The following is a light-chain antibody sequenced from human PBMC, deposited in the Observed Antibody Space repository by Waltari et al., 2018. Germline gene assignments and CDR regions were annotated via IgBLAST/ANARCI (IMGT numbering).Light chain of an antibody. Sequence: QSVLTQPPSASGAPGQRVTISCSGSSSNIENNNVYWYQQVPGTAPQNLSYINDERPSGVPDRFSGSKSGTSASLAISGLRSEDEAHYYCAAWDASLGAWLFGGGTKLTVL. CDR1: SSNIENNN. V-gene: IGLV1-47*02. CDR3: AAWDASLGAWL. J-gene: IGLJ3*02. CDR2: IND.